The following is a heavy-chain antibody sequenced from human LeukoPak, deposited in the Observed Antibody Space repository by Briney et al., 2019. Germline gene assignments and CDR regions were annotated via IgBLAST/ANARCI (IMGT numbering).Heavy chain of an antibody. CDR1: GFTFSSYG. J-gene: IGHJ6*02. CDR3: AREKQDIVVVPAAHMDYYYGMDV. CDR2: IWYDGSNK. V-gene: IGHV3-33*01. Sequence: PGRSLRLSCAASGFTFSSYGMHWVRQAPGKGLEWVAVIWYDGSNKYYADSVKGRFTISRDNSKNTLYLQMNSLRAEDTAVYYCAREKQDIVVVPAAHMDYYYGMDVWGQGTTVTVSS. D-gene: IGHD2-2*01.